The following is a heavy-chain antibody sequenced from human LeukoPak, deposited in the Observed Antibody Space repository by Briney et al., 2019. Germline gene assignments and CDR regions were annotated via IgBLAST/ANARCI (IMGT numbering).Heavy chain of an antibody. J-gene: IGHJ2*01. V-gene: IGHV4-59*01. CDR3: ARKRDRDHWYFDL. CDR2: IYYSGST. CDR1: GGSISSYY. D-gene: IGHD2-15*01. Sequence: KPSETLSLTCTVSGGSISSYYWSWIRQPPGKGLEWIGYIYYSGSTNYNPSLKSRVTISVDTSKNQFSLKLSSVTAADTAVYYCARKRDRDHWYFDLWGRGTLVTVSS.